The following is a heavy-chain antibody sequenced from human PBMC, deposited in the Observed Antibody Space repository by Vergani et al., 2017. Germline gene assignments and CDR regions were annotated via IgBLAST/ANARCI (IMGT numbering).Heavy chain of an antibody. CDR2: IGTAGDT. J-gene: IGHJ6*03. CDR3: ARAAGDDMVRGELNMDV. Sequence: EVQLVESGGGLVQPGGSLRLSCAASGFTFSSYDMHWVRQATGKGLEWVSAIGTAGDTYYPGSVKGRFTISRENATNCLYLQMNSLRAGDTAVYYCARAAGDDMVRGELNMDVGGKESTVTVSS. CDR1: GFTFSSYD. V-gene: IGHV3-13*01. D-gene: IGHD3-10*01.